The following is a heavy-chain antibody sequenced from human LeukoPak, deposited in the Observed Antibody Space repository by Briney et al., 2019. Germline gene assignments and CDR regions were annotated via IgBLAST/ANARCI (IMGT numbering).Heavy chain of an antibody. J-gene: IGHJ4*02. CDR2: IYTSGST. CDR3: ARGFFGVVIITPDFDY. Sequence: SETLSLTCTVSGGSISSYYWSWIRQPAGKGLEWIGRIYTSGSTNYNPSLKSRVTMSVDTSKNQFSLKLSSVTAADTAVYYCARGFFGVVIITPDFDYWGQGTLVTVSS. D-gene: IGHD3-3*01. V-gene: IGHV4-4*07. CDR1: GGSISSYY.